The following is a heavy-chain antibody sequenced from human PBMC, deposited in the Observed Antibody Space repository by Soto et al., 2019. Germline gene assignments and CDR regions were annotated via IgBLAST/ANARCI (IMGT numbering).Heavy chain of an antibody. J-gene: IGHJ4*02. D-gene: IGHD6-13*01. Sequence: GGSLRLSCAASGFTFSGSPMHWVRQASGKGLEWVGRIRSKANSYATAYAASVKGRFFMSRDDSKNTAYLQMNNLKTEDTAVYYCTSRDIAAAGTNFDYWGRGTLVTVSS. CDR3: TSRDIAAAGTNFDY. CDR1: GFTFSGSP. CDR2: IRSKANSYAT. V-gene: IGHV3-73*01.